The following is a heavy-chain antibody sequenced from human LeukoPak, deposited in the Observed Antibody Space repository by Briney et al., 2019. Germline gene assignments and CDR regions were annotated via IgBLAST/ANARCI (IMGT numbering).Heavy chain of an antibody. Sequence: GGSLRLSCAASAFTVSSNHMSWVRQAPGKGLEWVSTISGSGGSSYLVDSVKGRFTISRDNSKNTLYLQMNSLRAEDTAVYYCAKDRGQQLGPYYYYGMDVWGQGTTVTVSS. J-gene: IGHJ6*02. CDR2: ISGSGGSS. V-gene: IGHV3-23*01. CDR3: AKDRGQQLGPYYYYGMDV. D-gene: IGHD6-13*01. CDR1: AFTVSSNH.